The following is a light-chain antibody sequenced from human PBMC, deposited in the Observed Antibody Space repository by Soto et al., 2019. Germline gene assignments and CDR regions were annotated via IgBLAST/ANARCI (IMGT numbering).Light chain of an antibody. CDR1: SSDVGAYTF. Sequence: QSALTQPASVSGSPGQSITISCTGTSSDVGAYTFVSWYQQHPDKVPKLMIFDVSRRPSGVSDRFSGSKSGNTASLTISGLQPEDEADYYCSSYTSSSPHVFGRGTKLTVL. V-gene: IGLV2-14*03. CDR3: SSYTSSSPHV. J-gene: IGLJ1*01. CDR2: DVS.